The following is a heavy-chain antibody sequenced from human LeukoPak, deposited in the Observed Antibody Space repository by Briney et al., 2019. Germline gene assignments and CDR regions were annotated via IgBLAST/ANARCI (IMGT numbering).Heavy chain of an antibody. Sequence: GASVKGSCKASGYTFTGYYMHWVRQAPGQGLEWMGRINPNSGGTNYAQKFQGRVTMTRDTSISTAYMELSRLRSDDTAVYYCARDLRNYDYVWGSQKGPNTNWGQGTLVTVSS. CDR1: GYTFTGYY. CDR3: ARDLRNYDYVWGSQKGPNTN. CDR2: INPNSGGT. J-gene: IGHJ4*02. D-gene: IGHD3-16*01. V-gene: IGHV1-2*06.